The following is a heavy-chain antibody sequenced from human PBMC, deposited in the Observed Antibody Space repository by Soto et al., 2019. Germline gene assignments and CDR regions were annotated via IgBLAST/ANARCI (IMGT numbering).Heavy chain of an antibody. CDR2: IYYSGST. V-gene: IGHV4-59*01. J-gene: IGHJ5*02. D-gene: IGHD6-13*01. Sequence: PSETLSLTCTCSGGSISSYYWSWIRQPPGKGLEWIGYIYYSGSTNYNPSLKSRVTISGDTSKNQFSLKLSSVTGPDTAVYYCARLAAADSWLDPWGQATLVTVSS. CDR3: ARLAAADSWLDP. CDR1: GGSISSYY.